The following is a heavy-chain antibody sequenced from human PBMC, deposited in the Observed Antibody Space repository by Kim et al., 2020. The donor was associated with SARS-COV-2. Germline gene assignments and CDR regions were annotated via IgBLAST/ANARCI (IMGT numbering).Heavy chain of an antibody. Sequence: GGSLRLSCAASGFTFSGSAMHWVRQASGKGLEWVGRIRSKANSYATAYAASVKGRFTISRDDSKNTAYLQMNSLKTEDTAVYYCTSRSITMVRGVIDLGFDYWGQGTLVTVSS. V-gene: IGHV3-73*01. CDR1: GFTFSGSA. CDR3: TSRSITMVRGVIDLGFDY. D-gene: IGHD3-10*01. CDR2: IRSKANSYAT. J-gene: IGHJ4*02.